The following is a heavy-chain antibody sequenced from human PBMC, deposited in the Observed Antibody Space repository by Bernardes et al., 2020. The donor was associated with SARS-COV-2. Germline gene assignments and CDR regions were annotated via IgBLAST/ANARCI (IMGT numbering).Heavy chain of an antibody. CDR3: ARLGSWSSAD. CDR1: GGSISSFY. D-gene: IGHD3-10*01. Sequence: SETLSLTCTVSGGSISSFYWNWFRQPPGKGLEWIGYIYYSGSTNYNPSLKSRVTMSLDTPKNQFSLKLTSVTAADTAVYYCARLGSWSSADWGQGTLVTVSS. V-gene: IGHV4-59*08. J-gene: IGHJ1*01. CDR2: IYYSGST.